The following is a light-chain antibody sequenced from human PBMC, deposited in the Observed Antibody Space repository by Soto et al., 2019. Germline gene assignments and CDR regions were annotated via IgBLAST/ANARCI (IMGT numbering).Light chain of an antibody. Sequence: QPVLTQSPSASASLGASVKLTCTLSSGHISDAIAWHQQQPDMGPPYLMQLNSDSSHPKGDAIPDRFSGYSSGAERYLTICSHQSDDEADYYFQNWSTRTVVFGGGTKLTVL. CDR2: LNSDSSH. CDR3: QNWSTRTVV. V-gene: IGLV4-69*01. CDR1: SGHISDA. J-gene: IGLJ2*01.